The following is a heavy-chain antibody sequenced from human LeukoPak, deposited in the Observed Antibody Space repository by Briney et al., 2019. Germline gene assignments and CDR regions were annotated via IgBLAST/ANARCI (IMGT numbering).Heavy chain of an antibody. CDR3: ARDYRYHDAGSYGMDV. CDR2: ISYDGNSK. CDR1: GFTFNKYA. J-gene: IGHJ6*02. Sequence: PGRSLRLSCAASGFTFNKYAMHWVRQAPGKGLEWVAFISYDGNSKYYADSVKGRFTLSRDNSKNTLYLQRNGLRVEDTAIYYCARDYRYHDAGSYGMDVWGQGTTVTVSS. V-gene: IGHV3-30-3*01. D-gene: IGHD3-10*01.